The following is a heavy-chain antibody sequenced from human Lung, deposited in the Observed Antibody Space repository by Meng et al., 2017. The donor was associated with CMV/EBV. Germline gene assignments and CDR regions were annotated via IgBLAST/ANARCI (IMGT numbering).Heavy chain of an antibody. J-gene: IGHJ4*02. Sequence: QVQLQQSGPGLVKPSQTLSRTGAISGDIVSSNSAAWHWIRQSPSRGLEWLGRTYYRSKWYHEYAVSVKSRITISPDAPKNQFSLQLNSMTPEDTAVYYCARGINGGCGDWGQGTLVTVSS. V-gene: IGHV6-1*01. D-gene: IGHD4-23*01. CDR1: GDIVSSNSAA. CDR3: ARGINGGCGD. CDR2: TYYRSKWYH.